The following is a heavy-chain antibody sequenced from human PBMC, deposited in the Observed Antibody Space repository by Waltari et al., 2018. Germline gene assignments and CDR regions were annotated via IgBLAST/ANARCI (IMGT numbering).Heavy chain of an antibody. CDR3: ARVGYCSSTGCYTSGAFDY. Sequence: QVQLVESGGGVVQPGRSLRLSCAASGFAFTSYALHWVRQAPGKGVEGVAVISFDGYNQNYVDSVKGRFTISRDSSRRTVYLQMNSLRPDDTAVYYCARVGYCSSTGCYTSGAFDYWGQGTPVIVSS. CDR1: GFAFTSYA. J-gene: IGHJ4*02. V-gene: IGHV3-30-3*01. D-gene: IGHD2-2*02. CDR2: ISFDGYNQ.